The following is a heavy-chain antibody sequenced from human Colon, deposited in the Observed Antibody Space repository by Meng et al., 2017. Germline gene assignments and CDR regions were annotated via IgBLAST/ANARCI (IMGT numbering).Heavy chain of an antibody. CDR3: AGGPWEFDY. CDR2: VDYSEST. CDR1: GASVSSGNHY. V-gene: IGHV4-61*01. J-gene: IGHJ4*02. Sequence: QVPLQESGPGLLRPSETLSLTCTVSGASVSSGNHYWSWIRQPPGKGLEYIAYVDYSESTHYNPSLKSRVTMSVDTSKKQLSLKLSSVTAADTAVYYCAGGPWEFDYWGQGTLVTVSS. D-gene: IGHD1-26*01.